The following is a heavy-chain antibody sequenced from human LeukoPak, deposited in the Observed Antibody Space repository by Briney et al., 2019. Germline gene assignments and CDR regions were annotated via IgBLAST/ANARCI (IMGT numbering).Heavy chain of an antibody. Sequence: KSSETLSHTCAVYGGSFSGYYWSWIRQPPGKGLEWIGEINHSGSTNYNPSLKSRVTISVDTSKNQFSLKLSSVTAADTAVYYCARGPRITMINDYWGQGTLVTVSS. J-gene: IGHJ4*02. D-gene: IGHD3-22*01. CDR1: GGSFSGYY. CDR2: INHSGST. V-gene: IGHV4-34*01. CDR3: ARGPRITMINDY.